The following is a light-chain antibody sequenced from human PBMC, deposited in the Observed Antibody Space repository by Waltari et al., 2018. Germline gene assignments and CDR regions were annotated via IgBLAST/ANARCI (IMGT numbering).Light chain of an antibody. J-gene: IGKJ1*01. Sequence: EIGMTQSPATLSVSPGERATLPCRASQSVSSNLAWYQQKPGHAPRLLIYGASTRATGIPARFSGSGSGTEFTLTISSMQSEDFAVYYCQQYNNWPPGTFGQGTKVEIK. CDR2: GAS. CDR3: QQYNNWPPGT. CDR1: QSVSSN. V-gene: IGKV3-15*01.